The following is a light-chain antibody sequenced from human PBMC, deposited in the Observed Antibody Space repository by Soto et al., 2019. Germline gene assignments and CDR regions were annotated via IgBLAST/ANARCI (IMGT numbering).Light chain of an antibody. Sequence: DVVMTQPPLSLSVAPGQPSSISCNSSQSVLHITGETFLFWYLQKPGQSPQLLIYEVSTRVSGVPDRFSGSGSGTDFTLEISRVETDDVGIYYCMQSTQLPPTFGQGTRLEIK. V-gene: IGKV2D-29*02. CDR3: MQSTQLPPT. J-gene: IGKJ5*01. CDR2: EVS. CDR1: QSVLHITGETF.